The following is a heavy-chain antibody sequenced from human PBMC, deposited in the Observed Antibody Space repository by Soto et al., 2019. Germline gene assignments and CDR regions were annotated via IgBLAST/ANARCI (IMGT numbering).Heavy chain of an antibody. CDR3: ARDTFAGAYDFWH. V-gene: IGHV3-66*01. CDR1: GFTVSNFY. Sequence: EVQLVESGGGLVQPGGSLRLSCAVSGFTVSNFYMTWVRQAPGKGLEWVSVISSGGSTYYADSVKGRFTISRDNSKNTLFLEMNSLRAGDTAVYYCARDTFAGAYDFWHGGQGTLVTVSS. J-gene: IGHJ4*02. D-gene: IGHD3-3*01. CDR2: ISSGGST.